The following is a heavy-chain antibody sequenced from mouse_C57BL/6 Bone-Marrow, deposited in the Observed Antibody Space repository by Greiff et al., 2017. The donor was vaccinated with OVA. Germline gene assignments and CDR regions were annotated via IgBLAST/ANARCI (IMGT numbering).Heavy chain of an antibody. D-gene: IGHD1-1*01. CDR3: ARSGELGYYGSSGAWFAY. V-gene: IGHV1-39*01. J-gene: IGHJ3*01. CDR1: GYSFTDYN. Sequence: VQLQQSGPELVKPGASVKISCKASGYSFTDYNMNWVKQSNGKSLEWIGVINPNYGTTSYNQKFKGKATLTVDQSSSTAYMQLNSLTSEDSAVXYCARSGELGYYGSSGAWFAYWGQGTLVTVSA. CDR2: INPNYGTT.